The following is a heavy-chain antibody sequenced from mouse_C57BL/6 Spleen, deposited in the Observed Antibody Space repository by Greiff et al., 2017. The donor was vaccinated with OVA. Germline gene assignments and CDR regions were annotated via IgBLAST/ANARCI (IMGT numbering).Heavy chain of an antibody. CDR3: ASPLYYDYDGEPA. J-gene: IGHJ3*01. V-gene: IGHV14-2*01. CDR1: GFNIKDYY. Sequence: VQLQQSGAELVKPGASVKLSCTASGFNIKDYYMHWVKQRTEQGLEWIGRIDPEDGETKSAPKFQGKATITADTSSNTAYLQLSSLTSEDTAVYYCASPLYYDYDGEPAWGKGTLVTVSA. D-gene: IGHD2-4*01. CDR2: IDPEDGET.